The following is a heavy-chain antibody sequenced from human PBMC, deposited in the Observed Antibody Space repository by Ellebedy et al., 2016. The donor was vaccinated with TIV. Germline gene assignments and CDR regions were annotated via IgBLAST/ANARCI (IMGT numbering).Heavy chain of an antibody. D-gene: IGHD3-10*01. Sequence: PGGSLRLSCAASGFTFSSYWRHWVRQAPGKGLVWVSRINSDGSSTSYADSVKGRFTISRDHAKNTLYLQMNSLRAEDTAVYYCARGPRYYYGSGSYYSNWFDPWGQGTLVTVSS. J-gene: IGHJ5*02. CDR3: ARGPRYYYGSGSYYSNWFDP. V-gene: IGHV3-74*01. CDR1: GFTFSSYW. CDR2: INSDGSST.